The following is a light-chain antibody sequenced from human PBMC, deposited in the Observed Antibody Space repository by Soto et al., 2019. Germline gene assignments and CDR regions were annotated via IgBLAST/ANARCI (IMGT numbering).Light chain of an antibody. J-gene: IGKJ2*01. CDR1: QSVSSY. Sequence: EIVLTQSPATLSLSPGERATLSCRASQSVSSYLAWYQQKPGQAPRLLIYDASNRATGIPARFSGSGSGTDFTLTISSLEPEDFAVYYCQQRSNWTSAMYTIGQGTKLEIK. V-gene: IGKV3-11*01. CDR3: QQRSNWTSAMYT. CDR2: DAS.